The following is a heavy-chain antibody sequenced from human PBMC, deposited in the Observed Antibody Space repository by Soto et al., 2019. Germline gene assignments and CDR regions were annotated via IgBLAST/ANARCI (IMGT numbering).Heavy chain of an antibody. CDR3: VKPYTSGWHYVHH. CDR2: TYHSGST. J-gene: IGHJ1*01. D-gene: IGHD6-19*01. Sequence: QLQLQESGPRLVKPSETLSLTCGVSGDSIRGSTSYWGWIRQPPGQGLQWIGSTYHSGSTYYNSSLKSRVTMSVDTSKNQSSLKLRSVTAADTAVYYCVKPYTSGWHYVHHWGRGTLVTVSS. V-gene: IGHV4-39*01. CDR1: GDSIRGSTSY.